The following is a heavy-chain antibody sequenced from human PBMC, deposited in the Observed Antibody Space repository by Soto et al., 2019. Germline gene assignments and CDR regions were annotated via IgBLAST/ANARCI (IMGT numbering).Heavy chain of an antibody. CDR1: GFTFSSYG. D-gene: IGHD5-12*01. CDR3: AKDLDSGYSGYGLSYYYFYLGV. V-gene: IGHV3-30*18. J-gene: IGHJ6*03. CDR2: ISYDGSNK. Sequence: QVQLVESGGGVVQPGRSLRLSCAASGFTFSSYGMHWVRQAPGKGLEWVAVISYDGSNKYYADSVKGRCTISTDNSKNTLYLQMNSLRAEDTAVYYCAKDLDSGYSGYGLSYYYFYLGVWGKGTTVTVSS.